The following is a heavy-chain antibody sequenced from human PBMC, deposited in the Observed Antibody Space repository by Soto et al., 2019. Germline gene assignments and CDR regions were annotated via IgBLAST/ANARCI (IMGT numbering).Heavy chain of an antibody. Sequence: SGPTLVNPTQTLTLTCTFSGFSLSTSGVGVGWIRQPPGKALEWLALIDWDDDKYYSTSLKTRLTISKDTSKNQVVLTMTNMDPVDTATYYCAHLPWQHLWPRAPVVYWGQGTPVTVSS. J-gene: IGHJ4*02. CDR1: GFSLSTSGVG. V-gene: IGHV2-70*12. D-gene: IGHD5-18*01. CDR2: IDWDDDK. CDR3: AHLPWQHLWPRAPVVY.